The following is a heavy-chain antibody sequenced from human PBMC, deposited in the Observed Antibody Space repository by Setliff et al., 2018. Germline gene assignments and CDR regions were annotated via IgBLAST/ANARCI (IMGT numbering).Heavy chain of an antibody. J-gene: IGHJ6*02. Sequence: SETLSLTCTVSGGSINSMSYYWGWIRQPPGKGLEWIGSIYHSGSSYYNPSLRSRVTISVDTSKNQFSLKLTSVTAADTAVYYCARDRTAYTYGLDVWGQGTTVTVSS. D-gene: IGHD3-16*01. V-gene: IGHV4-39*07. CDR3: ARDRTAYTYGLDV. CDR2: IYHSGSS. CDR1: GGSINSMSYY.